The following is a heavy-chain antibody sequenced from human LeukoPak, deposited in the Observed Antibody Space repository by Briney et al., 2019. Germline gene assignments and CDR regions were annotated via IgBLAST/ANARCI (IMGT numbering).Heavy chain of an antibody. D-gene: IGHD6-13*01. CDR1: GGSISSYY. Sequence: PSETLSLTCTVSGGSISSYYWSWIRQPPGKGLEWIGYIYYSGSTNYNPSLKSRVTISVDTSKNQFSLKLSSVTAADTAVYYCARDVLRQQLGRGFDYWGQGTLVTVSS. V-gene: IGHV4-59*12. CDR3: ARDVLRQQLGRGFDY. J-gene: IGHJ4*02. CDR2: IYYSGST.